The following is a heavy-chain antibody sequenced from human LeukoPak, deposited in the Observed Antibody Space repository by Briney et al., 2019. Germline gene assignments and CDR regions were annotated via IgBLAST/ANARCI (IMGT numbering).Heavy chain of an antibody. D-gene: IGHD1-26*01. CDR2: IWYDGSNK. CDR3: ARGGVWGDAFDI. CDR1: GFTFSSYG. J-gene: IGHJ3*02. V-gene: IGHV3-33*01. Sequence: GGSLRLSCAASGFTFSSYGMHWVRQAPGKGLEWVAVIWYDGSNKYYADSVKGRFTISRDNSKNPLYLEMNRLRAEDTAVYYCARGGVWGDAFDIWGQGTMVTASS.